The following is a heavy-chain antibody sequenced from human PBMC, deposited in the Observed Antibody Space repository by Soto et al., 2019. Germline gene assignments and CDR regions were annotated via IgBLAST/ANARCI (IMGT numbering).Heavy chain of an antibody. CDR1: GFTFSDYY. CDR2: ISSSSSYT. V-gene: IGHV3-11*06. Sequence: PGGSLRLSCAASGFTFSDYYMSWIRQAPGKGLEWVSCISSSSSYTNYADSVKGRFTISRDNAKNSLYLQMNSLRAEDTAVYYCARIGKTYYDFWSAPPDGGYYYGMDVWGQGTTVTVSS. D-gene: IGHD3-3*01. J-gene: IGHJ6*02. CDR3: ARIGKTYYDFWSAPPDGGYYYGMDV.